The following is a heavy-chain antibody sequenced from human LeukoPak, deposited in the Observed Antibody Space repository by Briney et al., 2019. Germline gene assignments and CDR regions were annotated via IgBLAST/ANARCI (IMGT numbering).Heavy chain of an antibody. CDR1: GFTFSNYG. CDR3: ARDDPHSGSYAFDY. CDR2: ISYEGSTS. J-gene: IGHJ4*02. D-gene: IGHD1-26*01. Sequence: PGGSLRLSCAASGFTFSNYGMQWVRQAPGKGLEWVAVISYEGSTSYYADSVKGRFTISRDNAKNSLYLQMNSLRAEDTAVYYCARDDPHSGSYAFDYWGQGTLVTVSS. V-gene: IGHV3-30*03.